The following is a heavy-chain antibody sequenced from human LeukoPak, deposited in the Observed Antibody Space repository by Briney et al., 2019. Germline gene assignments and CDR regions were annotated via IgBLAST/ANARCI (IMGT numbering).Heavy chain of an antibody. CDR3: ARADSSGWYNP. J-gene: IGHJ5*02. V-gene: IGHV5-51*01. CDR2: IYPGDSDT. Sequence: KVSCKASGYSFTSHWIGWVRQMPGKGLECMGIIYPGDSDTRYSPSFQGQVTISADKSISTAYLQWSSLKASDTAMYYCARADSSGWYNPWGHGTLVTVSA. CDR1: GYSFTSHW. D-gene: IGHD6-25*01.